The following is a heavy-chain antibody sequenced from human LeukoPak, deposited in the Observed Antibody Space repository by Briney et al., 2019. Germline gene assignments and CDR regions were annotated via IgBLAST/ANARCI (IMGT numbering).Heavy chain of an antibody. J-gene: IGHJ4*02. CDR1: GGSFSGCY. Sequence: PSETLFLTCAVYGGSFSGCYWSWIRQPPGKGLEWIGEINHSGSTNYNPSLKSRVTISVDTSKNQFSLKLSSVTAADTAVYYCAREGIGFWSGYFDFDYWGQGTLVTVSS. V-gene: IGHV4-34*01. CDR3: AREGIGFWSGYFDFDY. D-gene: IGHD3-3*01. CDR2: INHSGST.